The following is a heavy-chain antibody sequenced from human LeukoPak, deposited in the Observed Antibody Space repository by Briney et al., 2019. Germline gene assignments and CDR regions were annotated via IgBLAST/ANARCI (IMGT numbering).Heavy chain of an antibody. CDR1: GGSFSGYY. CDR3: ARGSSGSGSYYNPYGMDV. D-gene: IGHD3-10*01. CDR2: INHSGST. Sequence: NPSETLSLTCAVYGGSFSGYYRSWIRQPPGKGLEWIGEINHSGSTNYNPSLKSRVTISVDTSKNQFSLKLSSVTAADTAVYYCARGSSGSGSYYNPYGMDVWGKGTTVTVSS. V-gene: IGHV4-34*01. J-gene: IGHJ6*04.